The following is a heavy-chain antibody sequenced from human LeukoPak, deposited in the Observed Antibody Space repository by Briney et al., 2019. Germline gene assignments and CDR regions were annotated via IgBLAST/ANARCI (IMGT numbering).Heavy chain of an antibody. D-gene: IGHD4-23*01. CDR3: ARHGVTSVVYDY. J-gene: IGHJ4*02. Sequence: SETLSLTCTVSGGSISSYYWSWIRQPPGKGLEWIGYIYYSGSTDYNPSLKSRVTISVDTSKNQFSLMLSSVTAADTAVYYCARHGVTSVVYDYWGQGTLVTVSS. V-gene: IGHV4-59*08. CDR1: GGSISSYY. CDR2: IYYSGST.